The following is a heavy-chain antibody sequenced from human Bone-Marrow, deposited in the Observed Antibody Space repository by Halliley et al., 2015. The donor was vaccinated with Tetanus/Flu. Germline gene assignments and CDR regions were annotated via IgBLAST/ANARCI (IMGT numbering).Heavy chain of an antibody. Sequence: TLSLTCSVSGGSISRGGYYWSWIRQHPGKGLEWIGYVYHSGSTYYNPSLKSRVTISVDTSKNQFFLSLSSVTAAGTAVYYCARETTMITGCFDFWGQGILVTVSS. CDR3: ARETTMITGCFDF. CDR2: VYHSGST. CDR1: GGSISRGGYY. D-gene: IGHD4-17*01. J-gene: IGHJ4*02. V-gene: IGHV4-31*03.